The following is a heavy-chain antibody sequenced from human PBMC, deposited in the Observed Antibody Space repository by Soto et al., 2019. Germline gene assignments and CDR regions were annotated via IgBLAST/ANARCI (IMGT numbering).Heavy chain of an antibody. CDR3: AKDPVDVIAAAGTGDY. D-gene: IGHD6-13*01. Sequence: GGSLRLSCAASGFTFSSYAMSWVRQAPGKGLEWVSAISGSGGSTYYADSVKGRFTISRDNSKNTLYLQMNSLRAEDTAVYYCAKDPVDVIAAAGTGDYWGQGTLVTVSS. CDR1: GFTFSSYA. CDR2: ISGSGGST. V-gene: IGHV3-23*01. J-gene: IGHJ4*02.